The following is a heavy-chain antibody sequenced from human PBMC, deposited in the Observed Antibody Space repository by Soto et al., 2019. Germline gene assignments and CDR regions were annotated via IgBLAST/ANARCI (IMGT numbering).Heavy chain of an antibody. J-gene: IGHJ5*02. V-gene: IGHV3-33*01. CDR1: GFTFSSYG. CDR2: IWYDGSNK. D-gene: IGHD2-2*01. CDR3: ARDPGYCSSTSCYRGFWFDP. Sequence: QVQLVESGGGVVQPGRSLRLSCAASGFTFSSYGMHWVRQAPGKGLEWVAVIWYDGSNKYYADSVKGRFTISRDNSNNTLYLQMNSLRAEDTAVYYCARDPGYCSSTSCYRGFWFDPWGQGTLVTVSS.